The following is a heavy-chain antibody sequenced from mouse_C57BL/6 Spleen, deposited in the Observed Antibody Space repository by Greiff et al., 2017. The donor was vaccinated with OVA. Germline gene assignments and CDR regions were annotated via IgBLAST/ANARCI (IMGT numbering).Heavy chain of an antibody. CDR3: TRNLLGYFDI. J-gene: IGHJ1*03. CDR2: IRNKANNHAT. Sequence: EVKLMESGGGLVQPGGSMKLSCTASGFTFSDAWMDWVRQSPEKGLEWVAEIRNKANNHATYYAESVKGRFTISRDDSKSSVYLQMYSLGAEDTGIYYCTRNLLGYFDIWGTGTTVTVSS. V-gene: IGHV6-6*01. CDR1: GFTFSDAW.